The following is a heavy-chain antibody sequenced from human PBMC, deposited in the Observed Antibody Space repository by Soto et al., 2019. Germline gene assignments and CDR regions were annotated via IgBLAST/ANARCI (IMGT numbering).Heavy chain of an antibody. V-gene: IGHV1-18*01. Sequence: VASVKVSCKASGYTFTSYGISWVRQAPGQGLEWVGWISAYNGNTNYAQKLQGRVTMTTDTSTSTAYMELRSLRSDDTAVYYCARGKWELLGYYDGMDVWGQGTTVTVSS. CDR2: ISAYNGNT. D-gene: IGHD1-26*01. CDR3: ARGKWELLGYYDGMDV. J-gene: IGHJ6*02. CDR1: GYTFTSYG.